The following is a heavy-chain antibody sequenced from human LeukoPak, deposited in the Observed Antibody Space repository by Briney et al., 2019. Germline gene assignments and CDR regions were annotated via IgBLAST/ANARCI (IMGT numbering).Heavy chain of an antibody. D-gene: IGHD3-22*01. V-gene: IGHV1-8*01. CDR2: MNPNSGNT. CDR1: GYTFTSYD. CDR3: ARARLEYYYDSSGANDY. Sequence: ASVKVSCKPSGYTFTSYDINRVRQATGQGLEWMGWMNPNSGNTGYAQKFQGRVTMTRNTSISTAYMELSSLRSEDTAVYYCARARLEYYYDSSGANDYWGQGTLVTVSS. J-gene: IGHJ4*02.